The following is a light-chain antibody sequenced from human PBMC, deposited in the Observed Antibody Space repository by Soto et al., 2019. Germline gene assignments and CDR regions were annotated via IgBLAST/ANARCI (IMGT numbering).Light chain of an antibody. V-gene: IGKV3-11*01. Sequence: EIVMTQSPATLSVSPGERATLACWASQSVSSYLAWYQQKPGQAPRLLIYDASNRATGIPARFSGSGSGTDFTLTISSLEPEDFAVYYCQQRSNWPITFGQGIRLEIK. CDR1: QSVSSY. CDR2: DAS. CDR3: QQRSNWPIT. J-gene: IGKJ5*01.